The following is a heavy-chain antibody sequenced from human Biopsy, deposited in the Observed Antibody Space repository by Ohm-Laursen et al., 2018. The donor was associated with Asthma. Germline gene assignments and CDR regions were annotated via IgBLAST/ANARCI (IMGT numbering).Heavy chain of an antibody. CDR1: GGAFSNYA. Sequence: SSVKVSCKASGGAFSNYAINWVRQAPGQGLEWVGETVPFFGTTNYGHKFQGRVTITADESTATAYMELSSLRSEDTAVYYCASETGHSYGSGSEYYFDYWGLGTLVTVSS. J-gene: IGHJ4*02. D-gene: IGHD3-10*01. V-gene: IGHV1-69*01. CDR3: ASETGHSYGSGSEYYFDY. CDR2: TVPFFGTT.